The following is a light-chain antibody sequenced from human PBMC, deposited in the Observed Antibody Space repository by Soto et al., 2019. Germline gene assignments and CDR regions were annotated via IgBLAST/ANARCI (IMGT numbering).Light chain of an antibody. Sequence: QSVLTQPPSVSAAPGQKVTISCSGSSSNIGNNYVSWYQQLPGTAPKLLIYDNNKRPSGIPDRFSGSKSGTSATLGITGLQTGDEADYYCATWDSSLSADYVFVTGTKVTVL. CDR3: ATWDSSLSADYV. CDR2: DNN. CDR1: SSNIGNNY. J-gene: IGLJ1*01. V-gene: IGLV1-51*01.